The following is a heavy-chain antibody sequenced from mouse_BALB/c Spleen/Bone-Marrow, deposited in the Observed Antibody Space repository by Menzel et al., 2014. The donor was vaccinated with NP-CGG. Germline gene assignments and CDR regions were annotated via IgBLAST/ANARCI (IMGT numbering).Heavy chain of an antibody. CDR2: INPSNGRT. V-gene: IGHV1S81*02. J-gene: IGHJ2*01. Sequence: VQLQQSGAELVKPGASVKLSCKASGYTFTSYWMHWVKQRPGQGLEWIGEINPSNGRTNYNEKFKTKATLTVDKSSSTAYMHLSSLTSEDSAVYYCARNYGNTDYWGQGTILTVSS. D-gene: IGHD2-1*01. CDR1: GYTFTSYW. CDR3: ARNYGNTDY.